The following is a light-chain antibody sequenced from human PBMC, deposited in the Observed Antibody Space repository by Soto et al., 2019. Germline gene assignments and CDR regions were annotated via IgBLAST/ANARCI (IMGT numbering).Light chain of an antibody. CDR1: SSDVGGYNY. J-gene: IGLJ2*01. CDR3: SSYTSSSTLDVV. Sequence: QSALTQPASVSGSPGQSITISCTGTSSDVGGYNYVSWYQQHPGKAPKLMIYDVSNRPSGVSNRFSGSKSGNTASLTISGLKAEDEADDYCSSYTSSSTLDVVFGGGTKLTVL. V-gene: IGLV2-14*01. CDR2: DVS.